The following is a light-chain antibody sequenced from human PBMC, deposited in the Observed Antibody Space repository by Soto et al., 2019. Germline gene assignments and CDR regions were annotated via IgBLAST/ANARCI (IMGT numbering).Light chain of an antibody. J-gene: IGKJ4*01. Sequence: DIQMTQSPSSLSASVGDRVTITCQASQNINNYLNWYQQKPGRAPKLLIYDASNLEVGVPSRFRGSGSGTDFTFTISRLQPEDIATYYCQKYNNAPLTFGGGTKVDIK. CDR3: QKYNNAPLT. V-gene: IGKV1-33*01. CDR2: DAS. CDR1: QNINNY.